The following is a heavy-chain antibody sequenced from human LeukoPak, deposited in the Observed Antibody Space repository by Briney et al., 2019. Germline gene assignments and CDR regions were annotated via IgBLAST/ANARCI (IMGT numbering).Heavy chain of an antibody. CDR3: ARVGSDGSYFDY. J-gene: IGHJ4*02. V-gene: IGHV4-4*07. Sequence: KPSETLSLTCTVSGGSMSNYYWSWIRQPAGRGLEWIGRVYFSGNTNYNPSLMGRVTMSVDTSKNQFSLNLTSVTAADTAVYYCARVGSDGSYFDYWGQGPLVTVSS. CDR1: GGSMSNYY. CDR2: VYFSGNT. D-gene: IGHD1-26*01.